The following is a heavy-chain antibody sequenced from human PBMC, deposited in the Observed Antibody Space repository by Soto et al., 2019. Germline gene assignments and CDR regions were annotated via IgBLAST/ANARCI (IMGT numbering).Heavy chain of an antibody. Sequence: QVQLVESGGGVVQPGRSLRLSCAASGFTFSSYGMHWVRQAPGKGLEWVAVIWYDGSNKYYADSVKGRFTISRDNAKNSLYLQMNSLRAEDTAVYYCARARQLWPLVGMDVWGQGTTVTVSS. CDR3: ARARQLWPLVGMDV. CDR2: IWYDGSNK. J-gene: IGHJ6*02. CDR1: GFTFSSYG. V-gene: IGHV3-33*01. D-gene: IGHD5-18*01.